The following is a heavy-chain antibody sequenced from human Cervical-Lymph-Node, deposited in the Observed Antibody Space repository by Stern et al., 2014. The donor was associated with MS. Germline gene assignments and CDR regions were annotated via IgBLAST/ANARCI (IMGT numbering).Heavy chain of an antibody. CDR2: AWYDGSTA. CDR1: GFTFSSYG. Sequence: VKLVESGGGVVQPGTSLRLSCAASGFTFSSYGMHWVRQAPGKGLEWVALAWYDGSTAYYTNSVKGRFTISRDNSKNTLSLQMNSLTAEDTAVYYCARGHIPYAYNYLFDYWGQGTLVTVSS. V-gene: IGHV3-33*01. J-gene: IGHJ4*02. D-gene: IGHD5-24*01. CDR3: ARGHIPYAYNYLFDY.